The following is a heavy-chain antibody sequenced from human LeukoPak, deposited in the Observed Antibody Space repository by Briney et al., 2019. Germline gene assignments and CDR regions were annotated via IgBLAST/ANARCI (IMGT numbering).Heavy chain of an antibody. CDR1: GGSVSDYY. Sequence: PSETLSLTCTVSGGSVSDYYWSWIRQSPGKGLEWIGYIYHTGSTSYSPSLKSRVTISADTSQNQFSLKLSSVTAADTAVYYCASRKLGNDYWGQGTLVTVSS. D-gene: IGHD7-27*01. V-gene: IGHV4-59*02. CDR2: IYHTGST. CDR3: ASRKLGNDY. J-gene: IGHJ4*02.